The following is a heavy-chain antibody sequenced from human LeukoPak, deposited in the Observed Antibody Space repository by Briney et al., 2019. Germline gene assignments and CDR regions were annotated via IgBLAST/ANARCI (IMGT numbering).Heavy chain of an antibody. CDR1: GYSISSGYY. Sequence: PSETLSLTCAVSGYSISSGYYWGWIRQPPGKGLEWIGSIYHSGSTYYNPSLKSRVTISVDTSKNQFSLKLSSVTAADTAVYYCARGHSYDLYYYYYMDVWGKGTTVTVSS. CDR2: IYHSGST. D-gene: IGHD5-18*01. V-gene: IGHV4-38-2*01. CDR3: ARGHSYDLYYYYYMDV. J-gene: IGHJ6*03.